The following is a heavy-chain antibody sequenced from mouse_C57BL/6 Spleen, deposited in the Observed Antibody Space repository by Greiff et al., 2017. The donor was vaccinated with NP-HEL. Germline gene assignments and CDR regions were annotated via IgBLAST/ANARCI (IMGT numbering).Heavy chain of an antibody. D-gene: IGHD1-1*01. V-gene: IGHV14-2*01. CDR3: ARTGDGSSPYAMDY. CDR2: IDPEDGET. Sequence: EVKLVESGAELVKPGASVKLSCTASGFTITDYYMHWVKQRTEQGLEWIGRIDPEDGETKYAPKFQGKATITADTSSNTAYLQLSSLTSEDTAVDYCARTGDGSSPYAMDYWGQGTAVTVSS. CDR1: GFTITDYY. J-gene: IGHJ4*01.